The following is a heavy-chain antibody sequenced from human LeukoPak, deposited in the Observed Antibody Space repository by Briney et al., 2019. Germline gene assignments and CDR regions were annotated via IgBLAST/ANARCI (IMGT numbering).Heavy chain of an antibody. V-gene: IGHV4-59*08. J-gene: IGHJ4*02. Sequence: SETLSLTRTVSGGSISSYYWSWIRQPPGKGLEWIGYIYYSGSTNYNPSLKSRVTISVDTSKNQFSLKLSSVTAADTAVYYCARHEVGDYAFDYWGQGTLVTVSS. CDR3: ARHEVGDYAFDY. D-gene: IGHD4-17*01. CDR2: IYYSGST. CDR1: GGSISSYY.